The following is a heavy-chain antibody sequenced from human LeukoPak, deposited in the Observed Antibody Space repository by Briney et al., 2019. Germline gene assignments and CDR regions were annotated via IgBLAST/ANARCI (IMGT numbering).Heavy chain of an antibody. CDR2: IHSSGST. Sequence: SETLSLTCTVSGGSISSYYWDWIRHPPEKALEWIGYIHSSGSTSHNPPLKSRVTISVDTSKNQLSLKLSSVTAADTAVYYCARAGYSHTCFDPWGQGTLVTVSS. CDR3: ARAGYSHTCFDP. J-gene: IGHJ5*02. V-gene: IGHV4-59*01. CDR1: GGSISSYY. D-gene: IGHD6-13*01.